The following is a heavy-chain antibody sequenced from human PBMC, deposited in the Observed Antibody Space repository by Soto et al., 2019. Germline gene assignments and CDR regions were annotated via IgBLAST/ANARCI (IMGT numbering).Heavy chain of an antibody. J-gene: IGHJ4*02. D-gene: IGHD4-4*01. V-gene: IGHV3-23*01. Sequence: GESLKISCAASGFTFSSYAMSWVRQAPGKGLEWVSAISGSGGSTYYADSVKGRFTISRDNSKNTLYLQMNSLRAEDTAVYYCAKRTTDSFDYWGQGTLVTVSS. CDR1: GFTFSSYA. CDR3: AKRTTDSFDY. CDR2: ISGSGGST.